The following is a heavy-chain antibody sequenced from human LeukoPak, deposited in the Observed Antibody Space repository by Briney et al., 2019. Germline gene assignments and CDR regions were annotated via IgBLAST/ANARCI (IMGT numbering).Heavy chain of an antibody. J-gene: IGHJ4*02. D-gene: IGHD3-22*01. V-gene: IGHV3-23*01. CDR1: GFTFGTHA. CDR3: ARDWDTSGYYSFDF. Sequence: GGSLRLSCAASGFTFGTHAMSWARQAPGKGLEWVSTITGGGTSTYFADSVKGRFTISRDNSKNTLYLQMNRLKAEDTAIYYCARDWDTSGYYSFDFWGQGTLVTVSS. CDR2: ITGGGTST.